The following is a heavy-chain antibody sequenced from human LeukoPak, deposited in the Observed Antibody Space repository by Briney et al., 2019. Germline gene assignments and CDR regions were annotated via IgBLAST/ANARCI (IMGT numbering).Heavy chain of an antibody. V-gene: IGHV1-18*01. CDR3: ARVGAGGSYYYFDY. CDR1: GGTFSSYA. Sequence: GASVKVSCKASGGTFSSYAISWVRQAPGQGLEWMGWISAYNGNTNYAQKLQGRVTMTTDTSTSTAYMELRSLRSDDTAVYYCARVGAGGSYYYFDYWGQGTLVTVSS. D-gene: IGHD1-26*01. J-gene: IGHJ4*02. CDR2: ISAYNGNT.